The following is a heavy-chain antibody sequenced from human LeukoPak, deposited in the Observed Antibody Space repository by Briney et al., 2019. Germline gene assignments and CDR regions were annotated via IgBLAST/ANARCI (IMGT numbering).Heavy chain of an antibody. D-gene: IGHD1-7*01. CDR3: AIVQGAGTTFH. Sequence: GSLRLSCAASGFTFSDHYMDWVRQAPGKGLEWVGRTRNKANSYTTGYAASVKGRFTISRDDSKNSLYLQMNSLKTEDTAVYYCAIVQGAGTTFHWGQGTLVTVSS. J-gene: IGHJ4*02. CDR2: TRNKANSYTT. V-gene: IGHV3-72*01. CDR1: GFTFSDHY.